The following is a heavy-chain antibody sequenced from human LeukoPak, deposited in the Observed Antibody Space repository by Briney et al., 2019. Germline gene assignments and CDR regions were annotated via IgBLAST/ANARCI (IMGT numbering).Heavy chain of an antibody. V-gene: IGHV4-34*01. CDR2: INHSGST. J-gene: IGHJ5*02. D-gene: IGHD3-22*01. Sequence: NPSETLSLTCAVYGGSFSGYYWSWIRQPPGKGLEWIGEINHSGSTNYNPSLKSRVTISVDTSKNQFSLKLNSVTAADTAVYYCARRNEVDYDSSGYYYGWFDPWGQGTLVTVSS. CDR1: GGSFSGYY. CDR3: ARRNEVDYDSSGYYYGWFDP.